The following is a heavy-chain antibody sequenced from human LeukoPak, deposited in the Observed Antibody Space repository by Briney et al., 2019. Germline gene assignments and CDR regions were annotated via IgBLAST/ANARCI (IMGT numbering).Heavy chain of an antibody. CDR3: ASSTERGGLSRFDP. Sequence: SETLSLTCTVSGGSISSYYWSWIRQPPGKGLEWIGYIYYSGSTNYNPSLKSRVTISVDTSKNQFSLKLSSVTAADTAVYYCASSTERGGLSRFDPWGQGTLVTVSS. CDR1: GGSISSYY. CDR2: IYYSGST. J-gene: IGHJ5*02. D-gene: IGHD4-23*01. V-gene: IGHV4-59*01.